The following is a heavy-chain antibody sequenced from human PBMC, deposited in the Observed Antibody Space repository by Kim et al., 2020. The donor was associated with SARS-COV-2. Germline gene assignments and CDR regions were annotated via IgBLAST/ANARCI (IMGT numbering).Heavy chain of an antibody. J-gene: IGHJ6*02. D-gene: IGHD1-7*01. Sequence: STSYADSGKGRFPISRDNAKNTLYLQMDSLRAEDTAVYYCARGNYHGMDVWGQGTTVTVSS. CDR3: ARGNYHGMDV. CDR2: ST. V-gene: IGHV3-74*01.